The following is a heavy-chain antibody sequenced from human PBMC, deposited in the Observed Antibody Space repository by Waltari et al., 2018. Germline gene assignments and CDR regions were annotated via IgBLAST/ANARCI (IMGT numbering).Heavy chain of an antibody. CDR2: MNPYGGAT. CDR3: TRAQWFGELPY. Sequence: QVQLVQSGAEVKMPGASVKVSCRASGYTFTDFSFHWVRQAPGQGLEWMGWMNPYGGATHYAQKFHGRVTMTRDRSSSTAFLELSGLRADDTAVYYCTRAQWFGELPYWGQGTLVTVSS. CDR1: GYTFTDFS. D-gene: IGHD3-10*01. V-gene: IGHV1-2*02. J-gene: IGHJ4*02.